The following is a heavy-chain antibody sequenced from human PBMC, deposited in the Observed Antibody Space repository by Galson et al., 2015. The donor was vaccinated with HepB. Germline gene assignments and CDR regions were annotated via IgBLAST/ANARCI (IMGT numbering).Heavy chain of an antibody. V-gene: IGHV4-59*01. CDR2: IYYSGTT. J-gene: IGHJ6*03. Sequence: LSLTCTVSGGSISNYDWTWIRQPPGKGLEWIGYIYYSGTTKYNPSLKSRVTISVDTSNNHFSLKLSSVTAADTAVYYCARVLRSSGSYYYYMDVWGRGTTVTVSS. CDR1: GGSISNYD. D-gene: IGHD6-6*01. CDR3: ARVLRSSGSYYYYMDV.